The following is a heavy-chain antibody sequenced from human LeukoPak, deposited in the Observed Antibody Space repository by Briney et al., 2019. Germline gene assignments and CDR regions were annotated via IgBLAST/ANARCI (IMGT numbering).Heavy chain of an antibody. CDR2: IKQDGGKI. D-gene: IGHD4-17*01. CDR1: EFTFSSYL. J-gene: IGHJ4*02. Sequence: GGSLRLSCAASEFTFSSYLMSWVRQAPGKGREWVANIKQDGGKIYYLESVKGRFTVSRDNAKNSLYLQMNSLRAEDTAVYYCARLGARQMLEYWGQGTLVTVSS. CDR3: ARLGARQMLEY. V-gene: IGHV3-7*01.